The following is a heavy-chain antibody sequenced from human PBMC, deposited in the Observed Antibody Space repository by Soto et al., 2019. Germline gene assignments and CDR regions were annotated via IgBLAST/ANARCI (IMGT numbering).Heavy chain of an antibody. CDR1: GYTFTSYG. V-gene: IGHV1-18*01. CDR3: AREVRAVAGNWFDP. Sequence: VASVKVSCKASGYTFTSYGISWVRQAPGQGLEWMGWISAYNGNTNYAQKLQGRVTMTTDTSTSTAYMELRSLRSDDTAVYYCAREVRAVAGNWFDPWGQGTLVTVSS. CDR2: ISAYNGNT. J-gene: IGHJ5*02. D-gene: IGHD6-19*01.